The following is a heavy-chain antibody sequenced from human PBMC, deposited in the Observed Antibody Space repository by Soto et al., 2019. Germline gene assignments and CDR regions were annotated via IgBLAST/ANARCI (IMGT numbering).Heavy chain of an antibody. Sequence: GSVKVSCKASGYTFTSYYMHWVRQAPGQGLEWMGIINPSGGSTSYAQKFQGRVTMTRDTSTSTVYMELSSLRSEDTAVYYCASRYYGSGSYDYYYQDLDYWGQGTLVTVSS. CDR2: INPSGGST. CDR1: GYTFTSYY. V-gene: IGHV1-46*01. J-gene: IGHJ4*02. CDR3: ASRYYGSGSYDYYYQDLDY. D-gene: IGHD3-10*01.